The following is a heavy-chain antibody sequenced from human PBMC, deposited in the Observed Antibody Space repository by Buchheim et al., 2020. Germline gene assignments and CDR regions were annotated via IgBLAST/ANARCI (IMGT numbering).Heavy chain of an antibody. D-gene: IGHD2-2*01. CDR1: GFSLSTSGMC. J-gene: IGHJ5*02. Sequence: QVTLRESGPALVKPTQTLTLTCTFSGFSLSTSGMCVSWIRQPPGKALEWLARIDWDDDKYYSTSLKTRPTISKDTSKNQVVLTMTNMDPVDTATYYCARTPDSTLSCWFDPWGQGTL. CDR2: IDWDDDK. V-gene: IGHV2-70*15. CDR3: ARTPDSTLSCWFDP.